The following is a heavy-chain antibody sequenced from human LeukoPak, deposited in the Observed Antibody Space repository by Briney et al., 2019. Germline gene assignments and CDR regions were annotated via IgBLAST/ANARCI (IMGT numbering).Heavy chain of an antibody. Sequence: SETLSLTCTVSGGSISSGGYYWSWIRQPPGKGLEWIGYIYHSGSTYYNPSLKSRVTMSVDTSRNQFSLNLKSVTAADTAIYYCARDPFRSSFDSWGQGTLVTVSS. D-gene: IGHD3-10*01. CDR1: GGSISSGGYY. V-gene: IGHV4-30-2*01. CDR2: IYHSGST. J-gene: IGHJ4*02. CDR3: ARDPFRSSFDS.